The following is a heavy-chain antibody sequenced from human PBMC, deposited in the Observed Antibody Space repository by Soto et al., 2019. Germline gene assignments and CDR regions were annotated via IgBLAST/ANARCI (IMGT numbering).Heavy chain of an antibody. CDR1: GDSVTSHY. D-gene: IGHD4-17*01. Sequence: SETLSLTCSFSGDSVTSHYLTWIRQPPEKGLEWIGYMYYTGFTHYNPSLKSRVTISVDTSKNQFSLKLSSVTAADTAVYYCARFDYGGYYFDYWGQGTLVTVSS. CDR3: ARFDYGGYYFDY. J-gene: IGHJ4*02. V-gene: IGHV4-59*02. CDR2: MYYTGFT.